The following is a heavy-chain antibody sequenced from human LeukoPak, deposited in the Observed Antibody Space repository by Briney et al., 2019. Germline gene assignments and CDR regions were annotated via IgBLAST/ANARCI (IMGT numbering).Heavy chain of an antibody. CDR1: GGTFSSYA. CDR2: IIPFLGIV. CDR3: AKDMAGAPTSNWFDP. J-gene: IGHJ5*02. D-gene: IGHD3-10*01. V-gene: IGHV1-69*04. Sequence: SVKVSCKAAGGTFSSYAISWARQAPGQGLEWMGRIIPFLGIVDYAQKFQGRVTVTADRSTSTAYMELSSLRSDDTAVYYCAKDMAGAPTSNWFDPWGQGTLVTVSS.